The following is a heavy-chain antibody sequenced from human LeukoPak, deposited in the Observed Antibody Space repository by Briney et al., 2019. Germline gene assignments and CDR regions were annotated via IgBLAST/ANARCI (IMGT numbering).Heavy chain of an antibody. CDR3: ASGGAVVPASILKGSFDI. J-gene: IGHJ3*02. CDR1: GGSVTTTSYH. CDR2: LYNSGYR. V-gene: IGHV4-39*01. D-gene: IGHD2-2*02. Sequence: SETLSLTCSVPGGSVTTTSYHWAWVRQPPGKGLEWIGNLYNSGYRYYNPSLKSRVTMSVDTSKNQFSLNLTSVTAADTAVYFCASGGAVVPASILKGSFDIWGQGTMVSVSS.